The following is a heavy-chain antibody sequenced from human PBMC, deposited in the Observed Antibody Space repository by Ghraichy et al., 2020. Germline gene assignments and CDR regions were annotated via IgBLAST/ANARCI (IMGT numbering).Heavy chain of an antibody. V-gene: IGHV3-7*03. CDR3: ARDFDGAFDI. D-gene: IGHD3-9*01. Sequence: GGSLRLSCAASGFTFSSYWMSWVRQAPGKGLEWVANIKQDGSEKYYVDSVKGRFAISRDSAKNSLYLQMNTLSAEDTAVYYCARDFDGAFDIWGQGTMVTVSS. CDR2: IKQDGSEK. CDR1: GFTFSSYW. J-gene: IGHJ3*02.